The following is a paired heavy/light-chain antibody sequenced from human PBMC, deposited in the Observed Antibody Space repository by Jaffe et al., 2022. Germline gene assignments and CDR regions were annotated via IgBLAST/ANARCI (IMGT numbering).Heavy chain of an antibody. V-gene: IGHV5-51*03. Sequence: EVQLVQSGAEVKKPGESLKISCKGSGYSFTSYWIGWVRQMPGKGLEWMGIIYPGDSDTRYSPSFQGQVTISADKSISTAYLQWSSLKASDTAMYYCVSRVPPNYYDSSGYWGGFDYWGQGTLVTVSS. CDR1: GYSFTSYW. CDR2: IYPGDSDT. D-gene: IGHD3-22*01. J-gene: IGHJ4*02. CDR3: VSRVPPNYYDSSGYWGGFDY.
Light chain of an antibody. CDR3: QAWDSSTENVV. J-gene: IGLJ2*01. Sequence: SYELTQPPSVSVSPGQTASITCSGDKLGDKYACWYQQKPGQSPVLVIYQDSKRPSGIPERFSGSNSGNTATLTISGTQAMDEADYYCQAWDSSTENVVFGGGTKLTVL. CDR1: KLGDKY. V-gene: IGLV3-1*01. CDR2: QDS.